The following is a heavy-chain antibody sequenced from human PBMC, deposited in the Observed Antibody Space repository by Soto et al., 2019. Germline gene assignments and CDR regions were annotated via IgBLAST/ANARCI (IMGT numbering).Heavy chain of an antibody. J-gene: IGHJ5*02. D-gene: IGHD3-9*01. V-gene: IGHV1-69*13. CDR1: GGTFSSYA. CDR3: ARDSFDILTGYPTPGWFDP. CDR2: IIPIFGTA. Sequence: GASVKVSCKASGGTFSSYAISWVRQAPGQGLEWMGGIIPIFGTANYAQKFQGRVTITAGESTSTAYMELSSLRSEDTAVYYCARDSFDILTGYPTPGWFDPWGQGTLVTVSS.